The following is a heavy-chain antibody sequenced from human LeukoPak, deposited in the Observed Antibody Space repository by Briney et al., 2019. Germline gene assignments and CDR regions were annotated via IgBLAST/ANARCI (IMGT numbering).Heavy chain of an antibody. J-gene: IGHJ5*02. CDR1: GGPISTHY. CDR3: ARGVSWFDP. CDR2: NDYSGST. Sequence: SETLSLTCIVSGGPISTHYWSWSRQPPGKGLEWIGYNDYSGSTNYNPSLKSRVTISVDTSKNQFSLKLSSVTAADTAVYYCARGVSWFDPWGQGTLVTVSS. V-gene: IGHV4-59*11. D-gene: IGHD4-23*01.